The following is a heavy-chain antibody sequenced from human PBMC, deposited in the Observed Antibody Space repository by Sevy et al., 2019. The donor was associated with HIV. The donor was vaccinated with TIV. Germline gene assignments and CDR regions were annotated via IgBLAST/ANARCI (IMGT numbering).Heavy chain of an antibody. D-gene: IGHD2-2*01. V-gene: IGHV4-39*01. CDR2: IYYSGST. CDR1: GGSISSSSYY. CDR3: AGPSRYCSSTSCSRPYYYYMDV. J-gene: IGHJ6*03. Sequence: SETLSLTCTVSGGSISSSSYYWGWIRQPPGKGLEWIGSIYYSGSTYYNPSLKSRFTISVDTSKNQFSLKLSSVTAADTAVYYCAGPSRYCSSTSCSRPYYYYMDVWGKGTTVTVSS.